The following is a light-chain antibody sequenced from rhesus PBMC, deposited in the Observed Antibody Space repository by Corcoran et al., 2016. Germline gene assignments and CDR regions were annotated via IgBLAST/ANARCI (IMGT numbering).Light chain of an antibody. CDR1: QSLLYNSNNKNY. CDR2: GAS. J-gene: IGKJ4*01. CDR3: QQYYSPPLT. Sequence: DIMMTQSPDSLAVSLGERVTINCKSSQSLLYNSNNKNYLAWYQQKPGQAPKVFFYGASTRESGVPKRLSGSGSGTDFPLTISSLQAEDVAVYYCQQYYSPPLTFGGGTKVEI. V-gene: IGKV4-1*01.